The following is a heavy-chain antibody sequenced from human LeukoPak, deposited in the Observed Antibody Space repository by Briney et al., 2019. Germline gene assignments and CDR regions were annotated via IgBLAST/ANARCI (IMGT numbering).Heavy chain of an antibody. CDR1: GYSISSGYY. D-gene: IGHD3-3*01. CDR3: ARHGGQITIFGVVILYYFDY. CDR2: IYHSGST. V-gene: IGHV4-38-2*01. J-gene: IGHJ4*02. Sequence: SETLSLTCAASGYSISSGYYWGRIRQPPGKGLEWIGSIYHSGSTYYNPSLKSRVTISVDTSKNKFSLKLSSVTAADTAVYYCARHGGQITIFGVVILYYFDYWGQGTLVTVSS.